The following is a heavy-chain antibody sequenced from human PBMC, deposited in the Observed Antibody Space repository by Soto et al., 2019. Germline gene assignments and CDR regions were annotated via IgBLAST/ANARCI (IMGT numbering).Heavy chain of an antibody. CDR3: AKDSNKYSSSLRGRYLDY. CDR2: ISGGGSNT. V-gene: IGHV3-23*01. CDR1: GFPFSSYV. J-gene: IGHJ4*02. D-gene: IGHD4-4*01. Sequence: GGSLRLSCAASGFPFSSYVMAWVRQAPGKGLEWVSGISGGGSNTFYADSVKGRFTISRDNSKNTLLLQMNSLGAEDTAVYYCAKDSNKYSSSLRGRYLDYRGQGIGVTVSS.